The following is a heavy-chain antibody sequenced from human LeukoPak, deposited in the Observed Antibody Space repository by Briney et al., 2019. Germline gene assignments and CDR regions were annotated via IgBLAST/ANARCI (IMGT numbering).Heavy chain of an antibody. J-gene: IGHJ4*02. Sequence: GGSLRLSCAASGFTLSNYWMHWVRQAPGKGPVWVSRINPDGSRIDYAESVRGRFTISRDSAKNTLYLQMNSLGAEDTAVYYCSRDFVGADDYWGQGTLVTVSS. CDR1: GFTLSNYW. D-gene: IGHD1-26*01. CDR2: INPDGSRI. V-gene: IGHV3-74*01. CDR3: SRDFVGADDY.